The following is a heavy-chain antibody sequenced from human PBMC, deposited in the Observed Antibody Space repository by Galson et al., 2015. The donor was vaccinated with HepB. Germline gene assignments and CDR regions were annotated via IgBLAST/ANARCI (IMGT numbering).Heavy chain of an antibody. Sequence: SVKVSCKASGYTFTSYHIHWVRQAPGQGLEWMGIINPRGGRPTYAQGFQGRVTMTRDTSTSTAYMEVNSLRSEDTAIYYCCRDSNFYYCDYWGQGTLVTVSS. CDR1: GYTFTSYH. V-gene: IGHV1-46*03. CDR3: CRDSNFYYCDY. J-gene: IGHJ4*02. CDR2: INPRGGRP. D-gene: IGHD4-11*01.